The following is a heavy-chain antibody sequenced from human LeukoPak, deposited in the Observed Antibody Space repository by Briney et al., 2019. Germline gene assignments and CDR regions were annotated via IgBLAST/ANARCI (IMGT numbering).Heavy chain of an antibody. CDR3: ARHIVVVPAALN. J-gene: IGHJ1*01. Sequence: PSETLSLTCAVYRGSFSGYYWSWIRQPPGKGLEWIGEINHSGSTNYNPSLKSRVTISVDTSKNQFSLKLSSVTAADTAVYYCARHIVVVPAALNWGQGTLVTVSS. D-gene: IGHD2-2*01. CDR2: INHSGST. CDR1: RGSFSGYY. V-gene: IGHV4-34*01.